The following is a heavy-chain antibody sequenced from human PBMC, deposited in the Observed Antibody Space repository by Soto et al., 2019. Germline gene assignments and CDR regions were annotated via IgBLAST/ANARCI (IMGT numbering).Heavy chain of an antibody. Sequence: QVQLVESGGGVVQPGRSLRLSCAASGFTFSSYAMHWVRQAPGKGLEWVAVISYDGSNKYYADSVKGRFTISRDNSKNTLYLQINSLRAEDTAVYYCARALYDFWSGPTGNYGMDVWGQGTTVTVSS. V-gene: IGHV3-30-3*01. CDR3: ARALYDFWSGPTGNYGMDV. D-gene: IGHD3-3*01. CDR2: ISYDGSNK. CDR1: GFTFSSYA. J-gene: IGHJ6*02.